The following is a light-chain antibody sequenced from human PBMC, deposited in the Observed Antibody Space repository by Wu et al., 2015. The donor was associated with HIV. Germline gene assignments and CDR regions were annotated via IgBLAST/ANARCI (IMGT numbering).Light chain of an antibody. CDR1: QSVSNN. CDR3: QQYNDWPLFT. CDR2: GAP. J-gene: IGKJ3*01. Sequence: EILMTQSPATLSVSPGERATLSCRASQSVSNNLAWYQQKPGQAPRLLIYGAPTRATTIPARFSGSGSGTEFTLTISSMQSEDFAVYYCQQYNDWPLFTFGPGTKVDIK. V-gene: IGKV3-15*01.